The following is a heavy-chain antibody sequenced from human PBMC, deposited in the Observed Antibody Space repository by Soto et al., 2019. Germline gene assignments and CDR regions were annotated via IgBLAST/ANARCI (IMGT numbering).Heavy chain of an antibody. CDR1: GFTFRTSA. V-gene: IGHV3-30*18. CDR3: AKGSEWLVTWDFDY. CDR2: ISYDGSLK. D-gene: IGHD6-19*01. Sequence: QVQLVESGGDMVQPGRSLRLSCAASGFTFRTSAMHWVRQAPGKGLEWVAFISYDGSLKYYADSVKGRFSISRDNSNNSLHLQMNSLRPEDTGVYYCAKGSEWLVTWDFDYWGQGTLVTVSS. J-gene: IGHJ4*02.